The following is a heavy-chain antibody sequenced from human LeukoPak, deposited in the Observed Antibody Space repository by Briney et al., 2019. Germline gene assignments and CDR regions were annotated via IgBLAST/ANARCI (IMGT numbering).Heavy chain of an antibody. CDR2: IYYSGST. CDR3: ARDQGAPPRGFE. D-gene: IGHD3-9*01. J-gene: IGHJ4*02. Sequence: KPSETLSPTCTVSGGSISSYYWSWIRQPPGKGLEWIGYIYYSGSTNYNPSLKSRVTISVDTSKNQFSLKLSSVTAADTAVYYCARDQGAPPRGFEWGQGILVTVSS. CDR1: GGSISSYY. V-gene: IGHV4-59*12.